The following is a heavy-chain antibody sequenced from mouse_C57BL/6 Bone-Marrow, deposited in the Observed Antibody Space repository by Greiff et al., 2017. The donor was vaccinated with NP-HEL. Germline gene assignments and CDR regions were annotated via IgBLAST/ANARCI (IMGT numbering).Heavy chain of an antibody. Sequence: VQLQQPGAELVKPGASVKLSCKASGYTFTSYWMHWVKQRPGQGLEWIGMIHPNSGSTNYNEKFKSKATLTVDKSSSTAYMQLSSLTSEDSAVYYCARSWLRYYFDYWGQGTTLTVSS. V-gene: IGHV1-64*01. CDR2: IHPNSGST. CDR3: ARSWLRYYFDY. D-gene: IGHD2-2*01. CDR1: GYTFTSYW. J-gene: IGHJ2*01.